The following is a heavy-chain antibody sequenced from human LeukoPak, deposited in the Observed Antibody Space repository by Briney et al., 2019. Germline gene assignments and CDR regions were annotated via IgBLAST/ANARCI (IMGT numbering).Heavy chain of an antibody. Sequence: PGGSLRLSCAASGFTFSSHGMNWVRQAPGKGLEWVSGIGGSGGFITYYADSVRGRFTVSRDNSKNTLYLQVNSLRAHDTPIYYCARDLGWLHYADGGRGTLVTVSS. CDR2: IGGSGGFIT. D-gene: IGHD5-12*01. CDR3: ARDLGWLHYAD. J-gene: IGHJ4*02. CDR1: GFTFSSHG. V-gene: IGHV3-23*01.